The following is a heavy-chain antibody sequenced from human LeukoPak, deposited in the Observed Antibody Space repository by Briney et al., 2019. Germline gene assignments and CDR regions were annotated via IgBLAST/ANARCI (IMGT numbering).Heavy chain of an antibody. Sequence: GGSLRLSCAASGFTVSSNYMSWVRQAPGKGLEWVSVIYSGGSTYYADSVKGRFTISRDNSKNTLYLQMNSLRAEDTAVYYCARGCGWKYYYYYMDVWGKGTTVTVSS. J-gene: IGHJ6*03. CDR1: GFTVSSNY. CDR3: ARGCGWKYYYYYMDV. D-gene: IGHD6-19*01. V-gene: IGHV3-66*01. CDR2: IYSGGST.